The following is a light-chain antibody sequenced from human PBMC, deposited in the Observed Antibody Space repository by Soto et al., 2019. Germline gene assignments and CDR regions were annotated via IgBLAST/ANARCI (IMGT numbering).Light chain of an antibody. V-gene: IGLV2-8*01. CDR3: SSYAGSKV. Sequence: QSALTQPPSASGSPGQSVTISCTGTSSDVGGYNYVSWYQQHPGKAPKVIIYDVSKRPSGVPDRFSGSKSGNTASLTVSGLQAEDEADYYCSSYAGSKVFGGGTKVTVL. J-gene: IGLJ2*01. CDR2: DVS. CDR1: SSDVGGYNY.